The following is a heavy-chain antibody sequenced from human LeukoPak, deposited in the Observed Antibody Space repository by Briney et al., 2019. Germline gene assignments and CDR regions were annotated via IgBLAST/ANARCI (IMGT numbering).Heavy chain of an antibody. CDR2: IWYDGSNK. CDR3: ARVGYSSGWSDY. J-gene: IGHJ4*02. CDR1: GCTFSSYG. D-gene: IGHD6-19*01. V-gene: IGHV3-33*01. Sequence: GRSLRLSCAESGCTFSSYGMHWVRQAPGKGLEWVAVIWYDGSNKYYADSVKGRFTISRDNSKNTLYLQMNSLRAEDTAVYYCARVGYSSGWSDYWGQGTLVTVSS.